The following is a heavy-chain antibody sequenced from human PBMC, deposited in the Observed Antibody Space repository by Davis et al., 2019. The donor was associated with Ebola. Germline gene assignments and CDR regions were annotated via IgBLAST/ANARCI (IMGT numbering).Heavy chain of an antibody. V-gene: IGHV3-7*03. Sequence: GESLKISCAVSGFTFNMYYMNWVRQAPGTGLEWLANIDRHGNDKYYADSVDSRFTISRDNAKNSLYLHIDNLRVEDTATYYCARVWGDGQNAGYFDHWGQGTQVTGAS. D-gene: IGHD5-24*01. CDR3: ARVWGDGQNAGYFDH. CDR1: GFTFNMYY. J-gene: IGHJ4*02. CDR2: IDRHGNDK.